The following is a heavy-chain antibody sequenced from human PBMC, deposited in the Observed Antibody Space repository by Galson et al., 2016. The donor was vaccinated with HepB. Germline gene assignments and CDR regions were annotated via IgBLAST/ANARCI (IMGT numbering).Heavy chain of an antibody. J-gene: IGHJ4*01. D-gene: IGHD6-6*01. Sequence: SLRLSCAASGFTFRTSAMSWVRPAPGKGLEWVSGISGNGFSAGYGDSVKGRFVISRDNSRDILFLDLNSLRLDDTAVYFCAKNESNYFASWGHGTLVTVSS. V-gene: IGHV3-23*01. CDR1: GFTFRTSA. CDR3: AKNESNYFAS. CDR2: ISGNGFSA.